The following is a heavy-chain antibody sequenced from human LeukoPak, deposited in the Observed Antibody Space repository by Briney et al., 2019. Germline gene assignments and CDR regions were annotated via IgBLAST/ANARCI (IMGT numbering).Heavy chain of an antibody. CDR3: ANPPVQLWLSVDY. Sequence: AGGPLRLACAASGFTFSSYAMSSVRQAPGKGLEWDSAISGSGGSTNYAASVKGRFTISRDNSKNTLYLQMNSLRAEDTAVYYCANPPVQLWLSVDYWGQGTLVTVSS. CDR2: ISGSGGST. CDR1: GFTFSSYA. V-gene: IGHV3-23*01. D-gene: IGHD5-18*01. J-gene: IGHJ4*02.